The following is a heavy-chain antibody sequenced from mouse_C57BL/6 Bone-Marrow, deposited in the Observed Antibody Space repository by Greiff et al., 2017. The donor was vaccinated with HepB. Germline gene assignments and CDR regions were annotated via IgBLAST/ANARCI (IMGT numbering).Heavy chain of an antibody. CDR1: GFNIKDDY. Sequence: EVQLQQSGAELVRPGASVKLSCTASGFNIKDDYMHWVKQRPEQGLEWIGWIDPENGDTEYASKFQGKATITADTSSNTAYLQLSSLTSEDTAFYYCTLTTVVATPFDYWGQGTTLTVS. V-gene: IGHV14-4*01. J-gene: IGHJ2*01. CDR3: TLTTVVATPFDY. CDR2: IDPENGDT. D-gene: IGHD1-1*01.